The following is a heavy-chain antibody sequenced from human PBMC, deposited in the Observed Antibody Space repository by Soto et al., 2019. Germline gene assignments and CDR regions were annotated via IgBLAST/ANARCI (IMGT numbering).Heavy chain of an antibody. D-gene: IGHD1-7*01. V-gene: IGHV4-39*01. Sequence: QLQLQESGPGRVKPSETLSLTCTVSGGSISSSSYYWGWIRQPPGKGLEWIGSIYYSGSTYYNPPLKSRVPISVDPSKNQFSLKLSSVTAADAAVYYCARSAGTTFVFDYWGQGTLVTVSS. CDR1: GGSISSSSYY. CDR2: IYYSGST. CDR3: ARSAGTTFVFDY. J-gene: IGHJ4*02.